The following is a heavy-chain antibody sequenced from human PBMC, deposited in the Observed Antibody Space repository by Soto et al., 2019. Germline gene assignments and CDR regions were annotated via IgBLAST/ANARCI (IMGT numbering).Heavy chain of an antibody. V-gene: IGHV3-48*01. CDR2: ISSSSSTI. CDR1: GFTFSSYS. CDR3: ARDNTGDDFWSGYSMLRTGY. Sequence: GGSLRLSCAASGFTFSSYSMNWVRQAPGKGLEWVSYISSSSSTIYYADSVKGRFTISRDNAKNSLYLQMNSLRAEDTAVYYCARDNTGDDFWSGYSMLRTGYWGQGTLVTVSS. D-gene: IGHD3-3*01. J-gene: IGHJ4*02.